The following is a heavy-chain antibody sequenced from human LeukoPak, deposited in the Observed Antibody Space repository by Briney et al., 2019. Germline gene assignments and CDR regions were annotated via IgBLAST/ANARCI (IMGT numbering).Heavy chain of an antibody. J-gene: IGHJ5*02. V-gene: IGHV3-48*01. Sequence: GGSLRLSCAASGFTLSKYWMTWVRQAPGKGLEWVSYISSSSSTIYYADSVKGRFTISRDNAKNSLYLQMNSLRAEDTAVYYCAREGSSWLNWFDPWGQGTLVTVSS. D-gene: IGHD6-13*01. CDR3: AREGSSWLNWFDP. CDR1: GFTLSKYW. CDR2: ISSSSSTI.